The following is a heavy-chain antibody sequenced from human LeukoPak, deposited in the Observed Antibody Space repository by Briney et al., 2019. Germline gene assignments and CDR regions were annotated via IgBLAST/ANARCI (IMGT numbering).Heavy chain of an antibody. Sequence: PSETLSLTCAVYGGSFSGYYWSWIRQPPGKGLEWIGEINHSGSTNYNPSLKSRVTISVDTSKNQFSLKLRSVTAADTAVYYCARSSGYYYPLDYWGQGTLVTVSS. CDR2: INHSGST. J-gene: IGHJ4*02. CDR1: GGSFSGYY. CDR3: ARSSGYYYPLDY. D-gene: IGHD3-22*01. V-gene: IGHV4-34*01.